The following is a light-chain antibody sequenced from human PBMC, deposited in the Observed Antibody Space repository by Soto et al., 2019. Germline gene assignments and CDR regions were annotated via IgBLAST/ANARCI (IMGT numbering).Light chain of an antibody. V-gene: IGKV3-11*01. CDR3: QQRSNWPLVA. J-gene: IGKJ4*01. Sequence: EIVLTQSPATLSLSPGERATLSCRASQSVSSYLAWYQQKPGQAPRLLIYDASNRATGIPARFSGSGSGTDFTLTISSLEPEDFAVYYCQQRSNWPLVAFGGGTKGDIK. CDR1: QSVSSY. CDR2: DAS.